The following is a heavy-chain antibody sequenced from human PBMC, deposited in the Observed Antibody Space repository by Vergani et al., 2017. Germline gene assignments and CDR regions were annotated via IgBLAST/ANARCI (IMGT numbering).Heavy chain of an antibody. D-gene: IGHD3-16*01. CDR2: IYSGGST. V-gene: IGHV3-66*01. Sequence: EVQLVESGGGLVQPGGSLRLSCAASGFTVSSNYMSWVRQAPGKGLEWVSVIYSGGSTYYADSVKGRFTISRDNSKNTLYLQLNSLRAEDTAVYYCARMSFHVWGGYGNSFDIWGQGTMVTVSS. J-gene: IGHJ3*02. CDR1: GFTVSSNY. CDR3: ARMSFHVWGGYGNSFDI.